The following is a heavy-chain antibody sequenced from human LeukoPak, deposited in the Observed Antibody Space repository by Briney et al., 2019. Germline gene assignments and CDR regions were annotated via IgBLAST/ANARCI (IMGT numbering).Heavy chain of an antibody. J-gene: IGHJ4*02. V-gene: IGHV3-74*03. Sequence: GGSLRLSCAASAFTFSNHWMHWVRHAPGKCLVWVSRIDERGTNAMYADSVKGRFSISKDNAKNTVNLQMNSLRAEDTGVYYCIRDEALWRLDYWGQGTLVTVSS. CDR2: IDERGTNA. CDR3: IRDEALWRLDY. CDR1: AFTFSNHW. D-gene: IGHD2-21*01.